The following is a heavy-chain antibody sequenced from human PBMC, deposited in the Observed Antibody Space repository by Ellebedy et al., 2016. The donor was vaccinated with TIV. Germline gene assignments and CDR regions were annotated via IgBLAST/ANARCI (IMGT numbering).Heavy chain of an antibody. CDR1: GFTFSDYY. D-gene: IGHD3-9*01. CDR2: ISSSSSYI. J-gene: IGHJ4*02. CDR3: AREGHDILTGLDY. Sequence: GESLKISCAASGFTFSDYYMSWIRQAPGKGLEWVSSISSSSSYIYYADSVKGRFTISRDNAKNSLYLQMNSLRAEDTAVYYCAREGHDILTGLDYWGQGTLVTVSS. V-gene: IGHV3-11*06.